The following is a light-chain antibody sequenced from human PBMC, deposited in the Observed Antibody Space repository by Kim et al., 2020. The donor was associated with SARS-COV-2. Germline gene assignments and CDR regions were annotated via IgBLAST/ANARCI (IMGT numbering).Light chain of an antibody. Sequence: PGQSITISGTGTSSDVGGYNYVSWYQQHPGKAPKLMIYDVSKRPSGVSNRFSGSKSGNTASLTISGLQAEDEADYYCSSYTSSSTSFGGGTQLTVL. V-gene: IGLV2-14*04. J-gene: IGLJ2*01. CDR1: SSDVGGYNY. CDR3: SSYTSSSTS. CDR2: DVS.